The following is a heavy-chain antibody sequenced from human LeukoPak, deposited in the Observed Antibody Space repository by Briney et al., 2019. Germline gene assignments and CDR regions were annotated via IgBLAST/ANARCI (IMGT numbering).Heavy chain of an antibody. J-gene: IGHJ4*02. V-gene: IGHV3-48*03. CDR1: GFTFSSYD. Sequence: PGGSLRLSCAASGFTFSSYDMNWVRQAPGKGLEWVSYISSSGSTIFYADSVKGRFTISRDNAKNSLYLQMNSLRAEDTAVYYCARGGGTIFGVVTVFDYWGQGTLVTVSS. D-gene: IGHD3-3*01. CDR3: ARGGGTIFGVVTVFDY. CDR2: ISSSGSTI.